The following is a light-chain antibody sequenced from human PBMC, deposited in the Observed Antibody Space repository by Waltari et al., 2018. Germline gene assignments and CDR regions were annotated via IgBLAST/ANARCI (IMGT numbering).Light chain of an antibody. CDR3: QSADSSGTYVV. Sequence: SYELTQPPSVSVSPGQTARITCSGDALPKQYAYWYQQKPGQAPVLGIYKDSERPSGIPERCSGSSSGTTGTLTISGVQAEDEADYYCQSADSSGTYVVFGGGTKLTVL. V-gene: IGLV3-25*03. CDR2: KDS. J-gene: IGLJ2*01. CDR1: ALPKQY.